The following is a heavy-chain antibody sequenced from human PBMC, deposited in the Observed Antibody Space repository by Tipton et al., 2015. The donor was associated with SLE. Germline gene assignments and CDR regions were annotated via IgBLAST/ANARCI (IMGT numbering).Heavy chain of an antibody. J-gene: IGHJ4*02. V-gene: IGHV3-53*05. D-gene: IGHD4-17*01. CDR2: TNSGGGT. CDR3: AKWFYGDKGYFDY. Sequence: GSLSLSCAASGFTFSSFWMSWVRQAPGKGLDWVSSTNSGGGTYYADSVKGRFTISRDNSKNTLYLQMDSLRVEDTAVYYCAKWFYGDKGYFDYWDQGTLVTVSS. CDR1: GFTFSSFW.